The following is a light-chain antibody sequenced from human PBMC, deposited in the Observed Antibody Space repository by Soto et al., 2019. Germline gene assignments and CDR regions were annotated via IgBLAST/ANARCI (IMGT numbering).Light chain of an antibody. V-gene: IGKV1-9*01. CDR3: QQLNS. CDR1: QDISNY. CDR2: AAS. Sequence: DIQRTQSPSSLSSSLGDRVTIACQASQDISNYLHWSQQKPGEAPKLLIYAASTLQSGVPSRFSGSGSGTDFTLTISSLQPEDFATYYCQQLNSFGPGTKVDIK. J-gene: IGKJ3*01.